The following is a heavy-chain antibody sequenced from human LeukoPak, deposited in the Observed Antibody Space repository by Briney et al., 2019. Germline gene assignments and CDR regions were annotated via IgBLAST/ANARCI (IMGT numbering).Heavy chain of an antibody. Sequence: RGPLRLSCAASGFTFSSFGMSWVRQAPGKGLEWVSAISGNSGGIYYADSVKGRFTISRDYSQNTLYLQMNSLRAEDTAVYYCAKGNPGYGYGTDYFDYWGQGTLVTVSS. J-gene: IGHJ4*02. CDR1: GFTFSSFG. V-gene: IGHV3-23*01. D-gene: IGHD5-18*01. CDR3: AKGNPGYGYGTDYFDY. CDR2: ISGNSGGI.